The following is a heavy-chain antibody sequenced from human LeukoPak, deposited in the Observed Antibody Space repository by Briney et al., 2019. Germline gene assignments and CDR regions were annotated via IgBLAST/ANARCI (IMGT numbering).Heavy chain of an antibody. CDR2: IRSKANNYAT. Sequence: GGSLRLSCAASGFIFSDSAMHWVRQASGKGLEWVGRIRSKANNYATTYAASVKGRFTISRDDSKNTAYLQMNSLKIVDTAVYYCTRPCAGDCTDNYWGQGTLVTVSS. D-gene: IGHD2-21*02. V-gene: IGHV3-73*01. CDR1: GFIFSDSA. J-gene: IGHJ4*02. CDR3: TRPCAGDCTDNY.